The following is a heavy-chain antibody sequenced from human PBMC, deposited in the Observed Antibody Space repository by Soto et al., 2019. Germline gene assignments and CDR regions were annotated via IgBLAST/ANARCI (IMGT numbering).Heavy chain of an antibody. CDR2: IYYSGST. J-gene: IGHJ4*02. V-gene: IGHV4-59*01. CDR3: AGTATYYYDSSPVDY. CDR1: GGSISSYY. Sequence: SETLSLTCTVSGGSISSYYWSWIRQPPGKGLEWIGYIYYSGSTNYNPSLKSRVTISVDTSKNQFSLKLSSVTAADTAVYYCAGTATYYYDSSPVDYWGQGTLVTVSS. D-gene: IGHD3-22*01.